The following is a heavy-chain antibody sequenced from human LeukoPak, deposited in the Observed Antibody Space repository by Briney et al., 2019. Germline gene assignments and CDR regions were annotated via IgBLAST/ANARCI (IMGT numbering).Heavy chain of an antibody. Sequence: PGGSLRLSRAVSGFTFSSYWMSWVRQAPGKGLEWVANIKQDGSQKYYVDSVKGRFTISRDSAKNSLYLQMDSLRAEDTAVYHCARGFCMDVWGQGTTVTVSS. CDR3: ARGFCMDV. CDR2: IKQDGSQK. J-gene: IGHJ6*02. D-gene: IGHD3-10*01. V-gene: IGHV3-7*01. CDR1: GFTFSSYW.